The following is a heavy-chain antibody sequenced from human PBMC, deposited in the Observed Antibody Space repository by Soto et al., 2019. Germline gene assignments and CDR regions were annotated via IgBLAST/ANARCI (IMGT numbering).Heavy chain of an antibody. CDR3: ASPRITGTTTWSSGFDY. D-gene: IGHD1-20*01. V-gene: IGHV3-48*03. CDR2: ISRSGSTI. CDR1: GFTFSSYE. J-gene: IGHJ4*02. Sequence: GGSLRLSCSSSGFTFSSYEMNWVRQAPGKGLEWVSYISRSGSTIYYADSVNGRFTISRDNAKNSLYLQMNSLRAEDTAVYYCASPRITGTTTWSSGFDYWGQGTLVTVSS.